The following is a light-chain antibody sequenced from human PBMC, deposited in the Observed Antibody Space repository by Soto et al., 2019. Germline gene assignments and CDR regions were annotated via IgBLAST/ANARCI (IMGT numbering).Light chain of an antibody. V-gene: IGKV1-9*01. CDR1: QGISTY. CDR2: ASS. J-gene: IGKJ5*01. Sequence: DIRLTQSPSVLSSSGGDRFTITCRASQGISTYLAWYQQKPGKAPELLIYASSTLQGGVPSRFSGSGSGTEFTLTISSLQPEDFATYYCQQSYSTPRTFGQGTRLEIK. CDR3: QQSYSTPRT.